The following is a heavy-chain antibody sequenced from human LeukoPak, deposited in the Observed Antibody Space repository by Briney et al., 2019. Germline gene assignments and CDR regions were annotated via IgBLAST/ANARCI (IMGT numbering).Heavy chain of an antibody. J-gene: IGHJ4*02. CDR1: GGSISSYY. CDR2: IYYSGST. V-gene: IGHV4-59*01. Sequence: NPSETLSLTCTVSGGSISSYYWSWIRQPPGKGLEWIGHIYYSGSTNYNPSLKSRVTMSVDTSKNQFSLKLTSVTAADTAVFYCARVPTGMLGFDYWGQGTLVTVSS. CDR3: ARVPTGMLGFDY. D-gene: IGHD2-8*02.